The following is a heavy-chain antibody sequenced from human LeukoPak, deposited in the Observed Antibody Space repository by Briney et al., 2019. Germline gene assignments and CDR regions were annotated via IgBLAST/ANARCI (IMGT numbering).Heavy chain of an antibody. J-gene: IGHJ4*02. CDR3: ARSQRSMVRGVILY. D-gene: IGHD3-10*01. V-gene: IGHV4-39*01. CDR2: IYYSGSS. Sequence: SETLSLTCTVSGGSISSSSYFWGWIRQPPEKGLEWIGSIYYSGSSYYNPSLKSRVTISVDTSKNQFSLKLSSVTAADTAVYYCARSQRSMVRGVILYWGQGTLVTVSS. CDR1: GGSISSSSYF.